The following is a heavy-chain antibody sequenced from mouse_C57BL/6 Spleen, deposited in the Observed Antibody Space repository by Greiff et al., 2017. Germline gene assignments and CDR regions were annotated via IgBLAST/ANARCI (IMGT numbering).Heavy chain of an antibody. J-gene: IGHJ4*01. D-gene: IGHD2-3*01. V-gene: IGHV1-42*01. CDR2: INPSTGGT. Sequence: VQLQQSGPELVKPGASVKISCKASGYSFTGYYMNWVKQSPEKSLEWIGEINPSTGGTTSKQKFKAKATLTVDKSSSTAYMQLKSLTSEDSAVYYYARNDGYYRYSMDYWGQGTSVTGSS. CDR1: GYSFTGYY. CDR3: ARNDGYYRYSMDY.